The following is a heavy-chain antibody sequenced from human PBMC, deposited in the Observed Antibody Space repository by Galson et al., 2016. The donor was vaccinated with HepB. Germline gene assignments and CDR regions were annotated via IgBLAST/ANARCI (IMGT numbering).Heavy chain of an antibody. V-gene: IGHV4-59*08. J-gene: IGHJ6*02. CDR3: AKWYFSGDPPVF. Sequence: SETLSLTCSVSGGTTSDLNWSWIRQPPGKGLEWIGSVFHSGITKYNPSLQNRVSMSLDTSTYHISLRLTSVSAADAAVYYCAKWYFSGDPPVFWGQGTTVAVS. D-gene: IGHD4-17*01. CDR2: VFHSGIT. CDR1: GGTTSDLN.